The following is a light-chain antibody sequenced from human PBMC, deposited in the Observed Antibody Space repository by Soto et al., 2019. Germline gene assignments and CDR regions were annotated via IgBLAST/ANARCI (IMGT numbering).Light chain of an antibody. CDR2: AAS. J-gene: IGKJ1*01. CDR3: LQDYTYQWT. Sequence: IQMTQSPSSLSASVRDRVTITCRASQDIGNDLGWYQQKPGKAPNLLIYAASSLRSGVPSRFSGSGSGTHFTLTIHSLQAEDSATYFCLQDYTYQWTFGQGTKVEIK. CDR1: QDIGND. V-gene: IGKV1-6*02.